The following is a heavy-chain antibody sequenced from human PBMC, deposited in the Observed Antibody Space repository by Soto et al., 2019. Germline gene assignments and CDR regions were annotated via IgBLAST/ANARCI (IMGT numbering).Heavy chain of an antibody. CDR3: ARGPDDSDIPRWDY. J-gene: IGHJ4*02. CDR1: GYNFNQYY. CDR2: INLRGGTT. V-gene: IGHV1-46*02. Sequence: QVQLMQSGAEVRKPGASVRLSCETSGYNFNQYYIHWVRQAPGQGLEWMGIINLRGGTTEYAHKFRGRVTVTGDTSTSTAYMELRSLTSKDTAIYFCARGPDDSDIPRWDYWGQGTLVTVSS. D-gene: IGHD4-17*01.